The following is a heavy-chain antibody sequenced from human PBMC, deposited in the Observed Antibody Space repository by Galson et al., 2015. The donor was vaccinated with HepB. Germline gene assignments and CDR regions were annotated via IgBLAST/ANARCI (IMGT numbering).Heavy chain of an antibody. J-gene: IGHJ4*02. CDR2: INHSGST. V-gene: IGHV4-34*01. CDR1: GGSFSGYY. CDR3: ARDGGSSGWSNFDY. D-gene: IGHD6-19*01. Sequence: SETLSLTCAVYGGSFSGYYWSWIRQPPGKGLEWIGEINHSGSTNYNPSLKSRVTISLDTSKNQFSLKLSSVTAADTAVYYCARDGGSSGWSNFDYWGQGTLVTVSS.